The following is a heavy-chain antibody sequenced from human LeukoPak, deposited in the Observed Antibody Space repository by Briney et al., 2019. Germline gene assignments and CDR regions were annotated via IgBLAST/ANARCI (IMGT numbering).Heavy chain of an antibody. J-gene: IGHJ4*02. CDR1: GYTFTSHY. Sequence: ASVKVSCKASGYTFTSHYIHWVRQAPGQGLEWMGIINPSDGRTSYAQKFLGRVTMTGDTSTSTVYMELYSLRSEDTAVYYCARGWSYDSSGYYYLAYWGQGTLVTASS. D-gene: IGHD3-22*01. V-gene: IGHV1-46*01. CDR2: INPSDGRT. CDR3: ARGWSYDSSGYYYLAY.